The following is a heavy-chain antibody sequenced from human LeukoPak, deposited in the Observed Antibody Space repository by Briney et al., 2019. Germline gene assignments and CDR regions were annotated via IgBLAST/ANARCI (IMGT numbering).Heavy chain of an antibody. CDR3: ARDRRDWYSSSLGTFDY. CDR1: GGSISSYY. V-gene: IGHV4-59*01. D-gene: IGHD6-13*01. Sequence: SETLSLTCTVSGGSISSYYWSWIRQPPGEGLEWIGYIYYSGSTNYNPSLKSRVTISVDTSKNQFSLKLSSVTAADTAVYYCARDRRDWYSSSLGTFDYWGQGTLVTVSS. CDR2: IYYSGST. J-gene: IGHJ4*02.